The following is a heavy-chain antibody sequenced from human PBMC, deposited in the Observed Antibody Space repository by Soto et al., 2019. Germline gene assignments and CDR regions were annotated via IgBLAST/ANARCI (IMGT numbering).Heavy chain of an antibody. CDR3: ARHNYGSGSTYFDY. D-gene: IGHD3-10*01. CDR2: FSYGGGT. J-gene: IGHJ4*02. Sequence: SETLSLTCTVSGGSISDYYWRWIRQPPGKGLEWIGYFSYGGGTNNSPSLKSRVTISVDTSKNQFSLKLNSMTAADTAVYYCARHNYGSGSTYFDYWGQGTLVTVSS. V-gene: IGHV4-59*08. CDR1: GGSISDYY.